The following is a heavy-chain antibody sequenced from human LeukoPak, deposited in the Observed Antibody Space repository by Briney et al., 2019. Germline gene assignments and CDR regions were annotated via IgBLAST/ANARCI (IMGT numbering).Heavy chain of an antibody. J-gene: IGHJ4*02. CDR1: GGSISSSSYY. CDR3: ARLRSGVIRGAFDY. Sequence: SETLSLTCTVSGGSISSSSYYWGWIRQHPGKGLEWIGSIYYSGSTYYNPSLKSRVTISVDTSKNQFSLKLSSVTAADTAVYYCARLRSGVIRGAFDYWGQGTLVTVSS. CDR2: IYYSGST. V-gene: IGHV4-39*01. D-gene: IGHD2-21*01.